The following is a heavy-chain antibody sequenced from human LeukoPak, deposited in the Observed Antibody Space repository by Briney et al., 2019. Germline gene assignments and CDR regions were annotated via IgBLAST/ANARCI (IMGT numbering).Heavy chain of an antibody. Sequence: ASENVSCKASGYTFTDHYMHWVRQAPGQGREWMGCINPNCGGTNYAQKFRGRLVMTRDTSISTAYMELSRRRSDGTAVYYCARMDIVVVPTAHRDYWGQGTLVTVSS. CDR1: GYTFTDHY. CDR3: ARMDIVVVPTAHRDY. V-gene: IGHV1-2*02. J-gene: IGHJ4*02. CDR2: INPNCGGT. D-gene: IGHD2-2*03.